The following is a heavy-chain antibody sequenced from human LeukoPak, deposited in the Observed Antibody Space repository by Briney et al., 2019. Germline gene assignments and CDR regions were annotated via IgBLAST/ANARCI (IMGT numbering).Heavy chain of an antibody. CDR3: AREGVLRYFDWLLRFDY. Sequence: ASVKVSCKASGYTFTSYAMHWVRQAPGQRLEWMGWINAGNGNTKYSQKFQGRVTITRDTSASTAYMELSSLRSDDTAVYYCAREGVLRYFDWLLRFDYWGQGTLVTVSS. J-gene: IGHJ4*02. V-gene: IGHV1-3*01. D-gene: IGHD3-9*01. CDR1: GYTFTSYA. CDR2: INAGNGNT.